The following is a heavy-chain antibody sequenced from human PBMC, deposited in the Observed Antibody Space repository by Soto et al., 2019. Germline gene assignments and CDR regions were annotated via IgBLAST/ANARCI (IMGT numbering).Heavy chain of an antibody. CDR3: ARGEDAFFYYGLDV. CDR1: GGSITSSY. Sequence: QVQLQESGPRLVKPSATLSLTCTVSGGSITSSYWSWIRRPPGKGLEWIAYIYDTGISGYTPSTSYNPSLKSRVTMSVDTSNSQFSLKLTPVTAADTAVYYCARGEDAFFYYGLDVWGQGITVTVSS. V-gene: IGHV4-59*01. CDR2: IYDTGISGYTPST. J-gene: IGHJ6*02.